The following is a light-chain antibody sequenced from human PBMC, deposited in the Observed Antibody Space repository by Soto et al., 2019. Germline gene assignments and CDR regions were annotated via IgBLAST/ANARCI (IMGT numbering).Light chain of an antibody. Sequence: EIQMPQSPSSLFASLGDRVTITCRASQSISSYLNWYQQKPGKAPKLLIYAASSLQSGVPSRFSGSGSGTDFTLTISSLQPEDFATYYCQQSYSTSITFGQGTRLEIK. CDR3: QQSYSTSIT. V-gene: IGKV1-39*01. J-gene: IGKJ5*01. CDR2: AAS. CDR1: QSISSY.